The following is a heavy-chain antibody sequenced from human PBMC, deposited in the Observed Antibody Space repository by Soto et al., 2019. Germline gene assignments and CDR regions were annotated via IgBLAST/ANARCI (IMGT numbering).Heavy chain of an antibody. CDR3: AREGEGCSGGSCSGYWFDP. CDR2: IIPIFGTA. J-gene: IGHJ5*02. CDR1: GGTFSSYA. D-gene: IGHD2-15*01. V-gene: IGHV1-69*13. Sequence: ASVKVSCKASGGTFSSYAISWVLQAPGQGLEWMGGIIPIFGTANYAQKFQGRVTITADESTSTAYMELSSLRSEDTAVYYCAREGEGCSGGSCSGYWFDPWGQGTLVTVSS.